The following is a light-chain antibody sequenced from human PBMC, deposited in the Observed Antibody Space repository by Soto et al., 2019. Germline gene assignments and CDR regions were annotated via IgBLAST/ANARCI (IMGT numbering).Light chain of an antibody. Sequence: QSALTQSASVSGSPGQSITISCAGTSSDVGGYNYVSWYQQHPGKAPKLMIYDVINRPSGVSDRFSGSKSGNSASLTISGLQAQHEADYYCSSYTSSGTYVFGTGTKVTVL. CDR2: DVI. CDR1: SSDVGGYNY. V-gene: IGLV2-14*03. J-gene: IGLJ1*01. CDR3: SSYTSSGTYV.